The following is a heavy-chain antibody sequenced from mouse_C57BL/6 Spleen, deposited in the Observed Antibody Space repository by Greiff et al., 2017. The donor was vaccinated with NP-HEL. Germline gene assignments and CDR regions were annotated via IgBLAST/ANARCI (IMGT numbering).Heavy chain of an antibody. Sequence: QVQLKESGAELVKPGASVKISCKASGYAFSSYWMNWVKQRPGKGLEWIGQIYPGDGDTNYNGKFKGKATLTADKSSSTAYMQLSSLTSEDSAVYFCARSGDSHYFDYWGQGTTLTVSS. V-gene: IGHV1-80*01. CDR3: ARSGDSHYFDY. J-gene: IGHJ2*01. CDR2: IYPGDGDT. CDR1: GYAFSSYW. D-gene: IGHD3-3*01.